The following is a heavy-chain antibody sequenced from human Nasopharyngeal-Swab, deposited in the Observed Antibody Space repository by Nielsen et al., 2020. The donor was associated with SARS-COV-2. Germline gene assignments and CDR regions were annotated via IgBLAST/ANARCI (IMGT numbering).Heavy chain of an antibody. D-gene: IGHD3-3*01. CDR2: IYYSGNT. V-gene: IGHV4-59*08. CDR1: GYSISSYY. J-gene: IGHJ5*02. CDR3: ARHTSSSGHLNWFDP. Sequence: SETLSLTCTVSGYSISSYYWSWIRQPPGKGLEWIGYIYYSGNTNYNPSLKSRVTILIDTSKSQFSLKLSSVTAADTAVYYCARHTSSSGHLNWFDPWGQGNVVTVSS.